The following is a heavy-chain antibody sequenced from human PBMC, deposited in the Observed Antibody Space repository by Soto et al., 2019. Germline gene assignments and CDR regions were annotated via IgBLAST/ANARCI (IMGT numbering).Heavy chain of an antibody. Sequence: QVQLVQSGAEVKKPGASVKVSCKASGYTFTSYGITWVRQAPGQGLEWMGWISAYNGNTNYAQKLQGRVTMTTDTSTSTAYMELRSLRADDTAVYYCAKQADYDILTGYYNPRCDYWGQGTLVTVSS. CDR1: GYTFTSYG. V-gene: IGHV1-18*01. J-gene: IGHJ4*02. CDR2: ISAYNGNT. D-gene: IGHD3-9*01. CDR3: AKQADYDILTGYYNPRCDY.